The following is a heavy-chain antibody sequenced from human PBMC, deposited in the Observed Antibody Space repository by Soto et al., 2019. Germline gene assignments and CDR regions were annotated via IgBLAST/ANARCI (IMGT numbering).Heavy chain of an antibody. CDR1: GGSISSGGYY. V-gene: IGHV4-31*03. Sequence: PWETLSLTCTVSGGSISSGGYYWSWIRQHPGKGLEWIGYIYYSGSTYYNPSLKSRVTISVDTSKNQFSLKLSSVTAADTAVYYCASSGIYYYYGMDVWGQGTTVTVSS. J-gene: IGHJ6*02. CDR2: IYYSGST. CDR3: ASSGIYYYYGMDV. D-gene: IGHD3-10*01.